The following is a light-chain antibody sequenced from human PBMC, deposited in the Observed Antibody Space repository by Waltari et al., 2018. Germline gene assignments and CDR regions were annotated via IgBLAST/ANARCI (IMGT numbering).Light chain of an antibody. CDR1: SSDAGGDDS. V-gene: IGLV2-14*03. CDR3: SSQSTNNGVI. Sequence: QSALTQPASVSGSPGQSTTISCTGTSSDAGGDDSVSWYEDHPGQAPKVIIYDVNKRPSGVSDRFSGSKSGNTASLTISGLQAEDEATFYCSSQSTNNGVIFGGGTKVTVL. J-gene: IGLJ2*01. CDR2: DVN.